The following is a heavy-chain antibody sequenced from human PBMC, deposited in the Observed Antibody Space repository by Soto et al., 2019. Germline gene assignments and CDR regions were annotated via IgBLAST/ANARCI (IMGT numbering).Heavy chain of an antibody. CDR3: FFFQAEDGIRDTVPVSAFLLNRSSDL. V-gene: IGHV3-NL1*01. CDR2: ISTGGTTT. Sequence: GLEWVSVISTGGTTTYYAACVQVRFTISRDNSKTTLYLQMNSLRAEDTAVYYCFFFQAEDGIRDTVPVSAFLLNRSSDL. D-gene: IGHD2-2*02. J-gene: IGHJ2*01.